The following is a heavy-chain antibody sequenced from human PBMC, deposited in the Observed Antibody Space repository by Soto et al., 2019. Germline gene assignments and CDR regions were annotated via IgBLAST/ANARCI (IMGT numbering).Heavy chain of an antibody. CDR1: GGSISSYY. J-gene: IGHJ4*02. D-gene: IGHD5-18*01. V-gene: IGHV4-59*01. CDR2: IYYSGST. Sequence: SETLSLTCTVSGGSISSYYWSWIRQPPGKGLEWIGYIYYSGSTNYNPSLKSRVTISVDTSKNQFSLKLSSVTAADTAVYYCARLSVDTAMGLPYFAYWGQGPLDPVPS. CDR3: ARLSVDTAMGLPYFAY.